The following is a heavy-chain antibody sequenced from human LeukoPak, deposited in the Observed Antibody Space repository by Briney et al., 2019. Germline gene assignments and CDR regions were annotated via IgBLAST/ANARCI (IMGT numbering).Heavy chain of an antibody. D-gene: IGHD6-25*01. CDR2: IYYSGST. V-gene: IGHV4-31*03. Sequence: SETLSLTCTVSGGSISSGGYYWCWIRQHPGKGLEWIGYIYYSGSTYYNPSLKSRVTISVDTSKNQFSLKLSSVTAADTAVYYCARDRAAGYFDLWGRGTLVTVSS. J-gene: IGHJ2*01. CDR3: ARDRAAGYFDL. CDR1: GGSISSGGYY.